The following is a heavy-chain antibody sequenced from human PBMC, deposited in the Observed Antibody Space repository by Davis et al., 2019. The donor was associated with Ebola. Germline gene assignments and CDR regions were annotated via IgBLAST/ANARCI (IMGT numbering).Heavy chain of an antibody. CDR3: ASLSHLGGPSEADGFDF. V-gene: IGHV4-34*01. D-gene: IGHD6-19*01. CDR2: ITHSESS. Sequence: SETLSLTCAVDGGSFTDYYCSWSRQPPGKELECIGEITHSESSNYNPSLKSRATLSIDTSKNQFSLNLTSVTDADTAVYSCASLSHLGGPSEADGFDFWGQGTLVTVSS. J-gene: IGHJ4*02. CDR1: GGSFTDYY.